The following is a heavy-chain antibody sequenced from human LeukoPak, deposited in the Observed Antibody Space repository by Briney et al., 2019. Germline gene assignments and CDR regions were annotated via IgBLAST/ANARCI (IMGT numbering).Heavy chain of an antibody. D-gene: IGHD1-26*01. Sequence: GESRKISCKGSGYSFTNYYIAWLRRMPGKGLEWMGVIYPGDSDTRYSPSFQGQVPISPARSITTAYLQWSSLKASATAMYYCTSRSGVGVIDAFDVWGQGTVVTVSS. CDR2: IYPGDSDT. CDR1: GYSFTNYY. V-gene: IGHV5-51*01. CDR3: TSRSGVGVIDAFDV. J-gene: IGHJ3*01.